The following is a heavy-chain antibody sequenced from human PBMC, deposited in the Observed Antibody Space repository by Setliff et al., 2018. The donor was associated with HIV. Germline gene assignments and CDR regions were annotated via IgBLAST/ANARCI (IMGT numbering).Heavy chain of an antibody. CDR3: ARLGDSGYDFRGYFDY. CDR1: GGSVSDTSYY. Sequence: SETLSLTCTVSGGSVSDTSYYWGWIRQPPGKGLEWLANVYYSGGTYYNPSLNSRVTISVGTSRNQFSLKLTSVTAADTALYFCARLGDSGYDFRGYFDYWGQGKLVTV. CDR2: VYYSGGT. D-gene: IGHD5-12*01. V-gene: IGHV4-39*01. J-gene: IGHJ4*02.